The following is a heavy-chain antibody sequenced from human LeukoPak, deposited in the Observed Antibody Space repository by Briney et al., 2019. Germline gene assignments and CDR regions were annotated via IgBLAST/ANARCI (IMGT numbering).Heavy chain of an antibody. CDR2: IMPLFGTA. J-gene: IGHJ5*02. CDR3: ARDVHGDYGSGWFDP. Sequence: SVKVSCKTSGGTFNNSAISWVRQAPGQGLEWLGGIMPLFGTAGYAQKFQGRVTITKDESTRTVYLELTSPTSDDTAVYYCARDVHGDYGSGWFDPWGQGTLVSVSS. V-gene: IGHV1-69*05. CDR1: GGTFNNSA. D-gene: IGHD4-17*01.